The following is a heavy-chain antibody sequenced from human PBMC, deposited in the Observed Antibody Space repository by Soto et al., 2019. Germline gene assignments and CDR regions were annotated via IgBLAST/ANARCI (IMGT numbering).Heavy chain of an antibody. CDR3: ARGFIAVADYYFDY. CDR1: GGSISSYY. CDR2: IYYSGST. V-gene: IGHV4-59*01. Sequence: PSETLSLTCTVSGGSISSYYWSWIRQPPGKGLEWIGYIYYSGSTNYNPSLKSRVTISVDTSKNQFSLKLSSVTAADTAVYYCARGFIAVADYYFDYWGQGTLVTVSS. D-gene: IGHD6-19*01. J-gene: IGHJ4*02.